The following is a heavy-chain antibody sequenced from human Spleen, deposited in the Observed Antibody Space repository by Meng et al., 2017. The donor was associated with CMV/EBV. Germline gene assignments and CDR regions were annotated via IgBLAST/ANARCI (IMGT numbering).Heavy chain of an antibody. J-gene: IGHJ5*02. V-gene: IGHV1-2*07. CDR3: ARDSGPHWET. Sequence: KASCKAFGYTFTGNYIHWVRQAPGQGLEWMGWINPNGGATKYAHRFQGTITMTTDTFISTAYMELSRLRSDDTAVYYCARDSGPHWETWGQGTLVTVSS. CDR2: INPNGGAT. D-gene: IGHD1-26*01. CDR1: GYTFTGNY.